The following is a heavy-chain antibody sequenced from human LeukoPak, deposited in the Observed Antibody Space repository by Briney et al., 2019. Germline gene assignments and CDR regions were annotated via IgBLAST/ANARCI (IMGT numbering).Heavy chain of an antibody. CDR2: FDPEDGET. J-gene: IGHJ4*02. CDR1: GYTLTELS. CDR3: ATELRYQIGHYFDY. D-gene: IGHD2-2*01. Sequence: ASVKVSCKVSGYTLTELSMHWVRQAPGKGLEWMGGFDPEDGETIYAQKFQGRVTMTEDTSTDTAYMELSRLRSEDTAVYYCATELRYQIGHYFDYWGQGTLVTVSS. V-gene: IGHV1-24*01.